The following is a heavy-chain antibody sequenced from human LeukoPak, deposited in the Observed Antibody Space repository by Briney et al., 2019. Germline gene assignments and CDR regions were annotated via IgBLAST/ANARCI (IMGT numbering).Heavy chain of an antibody. J-gene: IGHJ4*02. CDR2: ISSSSSYI. V-gene: IGHV3-21*01. Sequence: GGSLRLSCAASGFTFSSYAMSWVRQPPGKGLEWVSSISSSSSYIYYADSVKGRFTISRDNAKNSLYLQMNSLRAEDTAVYYCARDSAWGYSYGSRYYFDYWGQGTLVTVSS. CDR3: ARDSAWGYSYGSRYYFDY. CDR1: GFTFSSYA. D-gene: IGHD5-18*01.